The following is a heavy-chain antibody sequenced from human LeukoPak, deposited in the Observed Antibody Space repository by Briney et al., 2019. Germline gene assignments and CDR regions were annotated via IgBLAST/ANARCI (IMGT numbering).Heavy chain of an antibody. V-gene: IGHV2-5*02. D-gene: IGHD3-10*01. CDR3: AHSQVGYYGSGSYSR. J-gene: IGHJ4*02. Sequence: SGPTLVKPTQTLTLTCTFSGFSLSTRGVGVGWIRQPPGKALEWLAVIYWDDDKRYSPSLNSRLTITKDTSKNQVVLTMTNMDPVDTATYYRAHSQVGYYGSGSYSRWGQGTLVTVSS. CDR2: IYWDDDK. CDR1: GFSLSTRGVG.